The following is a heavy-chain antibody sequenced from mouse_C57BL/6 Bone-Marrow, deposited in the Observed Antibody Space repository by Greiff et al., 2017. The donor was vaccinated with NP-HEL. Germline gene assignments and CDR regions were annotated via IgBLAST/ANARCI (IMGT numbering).Heavy chain of an antibody. J-gene: IGHJ1*03. Sequence: VQLKQSGAELVKPGASVKLSCTASGFNIKDYYMHWVKQRTEQGLEWIGRIDPEDGETKYAPKFQDKATITADTSSNTAYLQLGSLTSEDTAVYYCARRWYFDVWGTGTTVTVSS. CDR1: GFNIKDYY. CDR2: IDPEDGET. CDR3: ARRWYFDV. V-gene: IGHV14-2*01.